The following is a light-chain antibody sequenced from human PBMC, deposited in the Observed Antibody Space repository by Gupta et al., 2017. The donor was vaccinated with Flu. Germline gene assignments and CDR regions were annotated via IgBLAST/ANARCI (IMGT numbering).Light chain of an antibody. Sequence: SSELTQDPAVSVALGQTVRITCQGDSLRSYYATWYQQKPGQAPVLVIFGYNNRPSRIPDRFSASNSGNTASLTITGAQAEDEADYYCNSRDSIGKHLLFGGGTKLTVL. CDR1: SLRSYY. CDR2: GYN. CDR3: NSRDSIGKHLL. J-gene: IGLJ3*02. V-gene: IGLV3-19*01.